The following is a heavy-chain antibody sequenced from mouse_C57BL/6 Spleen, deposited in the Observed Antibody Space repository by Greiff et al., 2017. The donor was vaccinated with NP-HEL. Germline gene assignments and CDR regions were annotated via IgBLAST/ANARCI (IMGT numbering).Heavy chain of an antibody. CDR2: INPNNGGT. J-gene: IGHJ3*01. Sequence: EVQLQQSGPELVKPGASVKISCKASGYTFTDYYMNWVKQSHGKSLEWIGDINPNNGGTSYNQKFKGKATLTVDKSSSTAYMELRSLTSEDSAVYYCASGGGYDWFAYWGQGTLVTVSA. CDR3: ASGGGYDWFAY. D-gene: IGHD2-2*01. CDR1: GYTFTDYY. V-gene: IGHV1-26*01.